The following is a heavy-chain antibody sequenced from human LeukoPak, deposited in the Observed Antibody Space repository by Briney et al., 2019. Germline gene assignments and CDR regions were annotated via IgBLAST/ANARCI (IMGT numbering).Heavy chain of an antibody. J-gene: IGHJ4*02. CDR3: ARAQIAAAGPAHFDY. D-gene: IGHD6-13*01. V-gene: IGHV4-34*01. CDR1: GGSFSGYY. Sequence: PSETLSLTCAVYGGSFSGYYWGWIRQPPGKGLEWIGEINHSGSTNYNPSLKSRVTISVDTSKNQFSLKLSSVTAADTAVYYCARAQIAAAGPAHFDYWGQGTLVTVSS. CDR2: INHSGST.